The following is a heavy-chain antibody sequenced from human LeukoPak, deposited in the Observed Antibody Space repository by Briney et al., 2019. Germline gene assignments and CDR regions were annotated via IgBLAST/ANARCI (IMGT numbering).Heavy chain of an antibody. CDR1: GYTFSSYG. V-gene: IGHV3-30*02. Sequence: QPGGSLRLSCAASGYTFSSYGMHWVRQAPGKGLEWVAFIRYDGTNKYYADSVKGRFTISRDNSKNTLYLQMNSLRAEDTAVYYCARRLLYYYDSSGYYLDAFDIWGQGTMVTVSP. J-gene: IGHJ3*02. CDR3: ARRLLYYYDSSGYYLDAFDI. CDR2: IRYDGTNK. D-gene: IGHD3-22*01.